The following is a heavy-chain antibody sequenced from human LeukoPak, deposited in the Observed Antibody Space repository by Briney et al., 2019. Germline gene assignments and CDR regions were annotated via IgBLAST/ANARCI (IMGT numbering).Heavy chain of an antibody. D-gene: IGHD3-3*01. V-gene: IGHV3-33*01. CDR3: ARDLLDGQFDY. CDR1: GFTFSSYG. Sequence: GGSLRLSCAASGFTFSSYGMHWVRQAPGKGLEWVAVIWYDGSNKYYADSVKGRFTISRDNSKNTLYLQMNSLRAEDTAVYYCARDLLDGQFDYWGQGTLVTVSS. J-gene: IGHJ4*02. CDR2: IWYDGSNK.